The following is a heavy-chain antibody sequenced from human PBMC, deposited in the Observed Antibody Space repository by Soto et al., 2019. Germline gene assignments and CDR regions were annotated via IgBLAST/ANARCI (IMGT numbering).Heavy chain of an antibody. CDR3: ARRDPVVTPGDY. CDR1: GGSISSGDYY. V-gene: IGHV4-30-4*01. CDR2: IYYSGST. D-gene: IGHD2-15*01. Sequence: SETLSLTCTVSGGSISSGDYYWSWIRQPPGKGLEWIGYIYYSGSTYYNPSLKSRVTISVDTSKNQFSLKLSSATAADTAVYYCARRDPVVTPGDYWGQGTLVTVSS. J-gene: IGHJ4*02.